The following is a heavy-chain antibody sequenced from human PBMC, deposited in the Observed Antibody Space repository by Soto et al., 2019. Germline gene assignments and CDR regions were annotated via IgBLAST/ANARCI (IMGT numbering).Heavy chain of an antibody. CDR2: IYYSGST. V-gene: IGHV4-59*01. CDR3: ARSDWGLVDTAMVAGYWFDP. D-gene: IGHD5-18*01. J-gene: IGHJ5*02. Sequence: NPSETLSLTCTVSGGSISSYYWSWIRQPPGKGLEWIGYIYYSGSTNYNPSLKSRVTISVDTSKNQFSLKLSSVTAADTAVYYCARSDWGLVDTAMVAGYWFDPWGQGTLVTVSS. CDR1: GGSISSYY.